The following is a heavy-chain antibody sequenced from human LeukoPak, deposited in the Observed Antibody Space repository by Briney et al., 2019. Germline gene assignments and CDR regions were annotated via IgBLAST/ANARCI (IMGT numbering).Heavy chain of an antibody. CDR1: GFTFSSYW. Sequence: PGGSLRLSCAASGFTFSSYWMSWVRQAPGKGLEWVANIKQDGSEKYYVGSVKGRFTISRDNSKNSLYLQMNSLRTEDTALYYCAKDMGGSGSYYFDYWGQGTLVTVSS. CDR2: IKQDGSEK. CDR3: AKDMGGSGSYYFDY. V-gene: IGHV3-7*03. D-gene: IGHD1-26*01. J-gene: IGHJ4*02.